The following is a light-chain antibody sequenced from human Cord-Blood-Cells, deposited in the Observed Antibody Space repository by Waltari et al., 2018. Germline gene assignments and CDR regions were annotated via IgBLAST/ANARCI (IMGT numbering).Light chain of an antibody. J-gene: IGLJ2*01. CDR2: YVS. CDR3: SSYTSSSTVV. CDR1: SSDAGGYNY. V-gene: IGLV2-14*01. Sequence: QSALTQPASVSGSPGQSITISCTGTSSDAGGYNYVPWYQQHPGTAPKLMIYYVSNLPSGVYNRLSGSQSGNTASLTISGLQAEDEADYYCSSYTSSSTVVFGGVSKLTVL.